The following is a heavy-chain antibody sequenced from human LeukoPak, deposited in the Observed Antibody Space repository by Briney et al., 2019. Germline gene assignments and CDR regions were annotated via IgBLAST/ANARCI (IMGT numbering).Heavy chain of an antibody. D-gene: IGHD3-22*01. CDR2: IQDDGSNK. CDR3: ARDGSSGYTWYFDL. V-gene: IGHV3-30*02. CDR1: VFSFSTYA. J-gene: IGHJ2*01. Sequence: GGSLRLSCAASVFSFSTYAMHWVRQAPGKGLEWVAFIQDDGSNKYYADSVKGRFTISRDSSKNTLYLQMSSLRAEDTAVYYCARDGSSGYTWYFDLWGRGTLVTVSS.